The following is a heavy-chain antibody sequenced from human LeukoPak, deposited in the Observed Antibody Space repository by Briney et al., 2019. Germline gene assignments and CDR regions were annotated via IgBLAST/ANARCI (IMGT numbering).Heavy chain of an antibody. J-gene: IGHJ4*02. D-gene: IGHD2/OR15-2a*01. CDR1: GFTSSSYS. CDR2: ISTSSSTM. CDR3: ARDFNMAIYYFDY. V-gene: IGHV3-48*04. Sequence: PGGSLRLSCAASGFTSSSYSMNWVRQAPGKGLEWISYISTSSSTMYYAHSVKGRFTISRDNAQSSLYLQMNSLRAEDTAVYYCARDFNMAIYYFDYWGQGTLVTVSS.